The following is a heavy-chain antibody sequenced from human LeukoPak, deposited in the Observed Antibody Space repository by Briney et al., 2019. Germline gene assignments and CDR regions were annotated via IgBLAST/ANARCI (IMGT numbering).Heavy chain of an antibody. CDR1: GFTFSSYA. V-gene: IGHV3-23*01. D-gene: IGHD3-10*01. J-gene: IGHJ4*02. Sequence: PGGSLRLSCAASGFTFSSYAMSWVRQAPGKGLEWVSVISGSGATTYYADSVKGRFTISRDKSNNTLYLQMNSLRAEDTAVYYCAKDYAYYYGSGIGGFDYWGQGTLVTVSS. CDR2: ISGSGATT. CDR3: AKDYAYYYGSGIGGFDY.